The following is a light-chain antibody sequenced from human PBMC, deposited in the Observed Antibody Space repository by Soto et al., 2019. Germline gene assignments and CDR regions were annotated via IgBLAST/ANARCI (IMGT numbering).Light chain of an antibody. Sequence: QSALTQPPSASGSPGQSVTISCTGTSSDVGGYNYVAWNQQHPGKAPKLMIYEVTKRPSGVPDRFSGSKSGTTASLTVSGLQADDEADYYCNSYAGSNIVVFGGGTKLTVL. CDR3: NSYAGSNIVV. CDR2: EVT. V-gene: IGLV2-8*01. CDR1: SSDVGGYNY. J-gene: IGLJ2*01.